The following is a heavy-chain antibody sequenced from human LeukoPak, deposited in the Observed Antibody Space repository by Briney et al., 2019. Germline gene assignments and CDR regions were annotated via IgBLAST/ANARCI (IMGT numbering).Heavy chain of an antibody. CDR3: ARDPGAYYYYYMDV. J-gene: IGHJ6*03. Sequence: GGSLRLSCAASGFTFSSYRMHWVRQAPGKGLVWVSRINSDGSSTSYADSAKGRFTISRDNAKNTLYLQMNSLRAEDTAVYYYARDPGAYYYYYMDVWGKGTTVTVSS. D-gene: IGHD1-26*01. CDR1: GFTFSSYR. CDR2: INSDGSST. V-gene: IGHV3-74*01.